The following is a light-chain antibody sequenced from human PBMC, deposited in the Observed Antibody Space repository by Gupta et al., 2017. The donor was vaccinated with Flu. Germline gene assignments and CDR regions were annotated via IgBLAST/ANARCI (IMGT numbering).Light chain of an antibody. CDR3: VLYMSSGSWV. J-gene: IGLJ3*02. CDR2: KTN. CDR1: SGSVSTSHY. V-gene: IGLV8-61*01. Sequence: QTVVTQEPSFSVSPGGTVTLTCGLTSGSVSTSHYPSCFQQTPGQAPRTLIYKTNTRSSGVPDRFSGSILGNKAALTITGAQADDESDYYCVLYMSSGSWVFGGGTKLTVL.